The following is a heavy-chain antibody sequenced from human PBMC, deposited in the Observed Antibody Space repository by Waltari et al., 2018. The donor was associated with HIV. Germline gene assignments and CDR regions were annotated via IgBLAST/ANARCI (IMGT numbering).Heavy chain of an antibody. V-gene: IGHV4-4*07. Sequence: QVQLQESGPGLVKPSETLSLTCSVPNGSIKSHYWSWIRQSAGKGLEWIGRIYISGGTNYNPSFNSRVTVSADTSKNQVSLRLSTVTAADTAIYYCARDTFDNSGFYHWFDPWGQGTLVTVSS. CDR3: ARDTFDNSGFYHWFDP. D-gene: IGHD3-22*01. J-gene: IGHJ5*02. CDR2: IYISGGT. CDR1: NGSIKSHY.